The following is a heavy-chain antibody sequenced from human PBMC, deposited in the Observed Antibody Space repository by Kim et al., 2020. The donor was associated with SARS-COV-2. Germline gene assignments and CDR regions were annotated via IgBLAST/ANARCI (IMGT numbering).Heavy chain of an antibody. D-gene: IGHD3-10*01. CDR3: AKEYEGVLLWFGELSN. Sequence: GGYLRLSCAASGFTFDDYAMHWVRQAPGKGLEWVSLISGDGGSTYYADSVKGRFTISRDNSKNSLYLQMNSLRTEDTALYYCAKEYEGVLLWFGELSNWGQGTLVTVSS. V-gene: IGHV3-43*02. CDR1: GFTFDDYA. CDR2: ISGDGGST. J-gene: IGHJ4*02.